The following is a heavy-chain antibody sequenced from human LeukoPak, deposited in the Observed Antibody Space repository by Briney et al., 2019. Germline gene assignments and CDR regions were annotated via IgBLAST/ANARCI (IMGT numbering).Heavy chain of an antibody. CDR2: ISGSGGST. D-gene: IGHD3-22*01. CDR3: AKDRGYDSSGYPDAFDI. CDR1: GFTFSSYG. Sequence: PGGSLRLSCAASGFTFSSYGMSWVRQAPGKGLEWVSAISGSGGSTYYADSVKGRFTISRDNSKNTLYLQMNSLRAEDTAVYYCAKDRGYDSSGYPDAFDIWGQGTMVTVSS. V-gene: IGHV3-23*01. J-gene: IGHJ3*02.